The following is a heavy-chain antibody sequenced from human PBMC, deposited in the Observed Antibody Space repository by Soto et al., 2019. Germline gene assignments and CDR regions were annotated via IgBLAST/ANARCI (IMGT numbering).Heavy chain of an antibody. Sequence: ETLSLSCAVSAESMNISHWWNWVRQPPGKGLEWIGQISHSGSTNYNPSPTSRVTISVDKSKNHFSLKLTSVTAADTAVYYCAARQFWSGPWTHTRLDYWGQGTLVTVSS. CDR2: ISHSGST. D-gene: IGHD3-3*01. CDR1: AESMNISHW. J-gene: IGHJ4*02. CDR3: AARQFWSGPWTHTRLDY. V-gene: IGHV4-4*02.